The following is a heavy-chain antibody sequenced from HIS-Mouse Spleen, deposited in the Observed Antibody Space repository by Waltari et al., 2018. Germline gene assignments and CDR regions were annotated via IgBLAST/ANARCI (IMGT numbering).Heavy chain of an antibody. Sequence: QVQLVESGGGVVQPGRSLRLSCAASGFIFSSYGIHWVRQAPGKGLEWVAVISYDGSNKYYADSVKGRFTISRDNSKNTLYLQMNSLRAEDTAVYYCAKDRGDRWYFDLWGRGTLVTVSS. CDR1: GFIFSSYG. CDR2: ISYDGSNK. V-gene: IGHV3-30*18. D-gene: IGHD3-16*01. CDR3: AKDRGDRWYFDL. J-gene: IGHJ2*01.